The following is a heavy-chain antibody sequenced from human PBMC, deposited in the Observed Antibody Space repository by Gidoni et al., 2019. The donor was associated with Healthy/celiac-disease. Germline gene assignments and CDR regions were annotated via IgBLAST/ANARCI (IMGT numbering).Heavy chain of an antibody. CDR1: GGSLSSGGYY. Sequence: QVQLQESGPGLVKPSQTLSLTCTVSGGSLSSGGYYWRWIRQHPGKGLEWIGYIYYSGSTYYNPSLKSRVTISVDTSKNQFSLKLSSVTAADTAVYYCAREDYYDSSGAIDYWGQGTLVTVSS. V-gene: IGHV4-31*03. D-gene: IGHD3-22*01. J-gene: IGHJ4*02. CDR2: IYYSGST. CDR3: AREDYYDSSGAIDY.